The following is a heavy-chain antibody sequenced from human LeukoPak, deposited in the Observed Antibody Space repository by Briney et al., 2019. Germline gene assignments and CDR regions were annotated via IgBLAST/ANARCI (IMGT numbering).Heavy chain of an antibody. J-gene: IGHJ4*02. Sequence: SETLSLTCGVSGASISSYSHYWGWIRQPPGKGLEWMGSVYYSGSTYYNPSLKSRVTISIDTSKNQFSLNLRSVTAADTAVYYCARHRSFDYLFPYDYWGQGTLVTVSS. V-gene: IGHV4-39*01. CDR3: ARHRSFDYLFPYDY. CDR2: VYYSGST. D-gene: IGHD3-9*01. CDR1: GASISSYSHY.